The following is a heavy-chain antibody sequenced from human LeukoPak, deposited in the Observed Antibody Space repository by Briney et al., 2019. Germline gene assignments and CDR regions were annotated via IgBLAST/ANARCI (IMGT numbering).Heavy chain of an antibody. CDR1: GFTFSAYA. CDR3: AKDQGSYSSSWFSDR. V-gene: IGHV3-23*01. Sequence: GGSLRLSCAASGFTFSAYAMNWVRQAPGRGLEWVSAIHGSSGRTYYVDSVRGRFTISRDNSQNTLYLQMNSLRVEDTAVYYCAKDQGSYSSSWFSDRWGQGTLVTVSP. D-gene: IGHD6-13*01. J-gene: IGHJ4*02. CDR2: IHGSSGRT.